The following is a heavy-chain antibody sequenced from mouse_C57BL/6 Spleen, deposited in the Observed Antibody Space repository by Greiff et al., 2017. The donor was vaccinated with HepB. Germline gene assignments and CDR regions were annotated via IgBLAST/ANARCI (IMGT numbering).Heavy chain of an antibody. CDR3: ARIRAGTGDY. CDR1: GYTFTSYW. V-gene: IGHV1-50*01. J-gene: IGHJ2*01. D-gene: IGHD4-1*01. Sequence: VQLQQPGAELVKPGASVKLSCKASGYTFTSYWMQWVKQRPGQGLEWIGEIDPSDSYTNYNQKFKGKATLTVDTSSSTAYMQLSSLTSEDSAVYYCARIRAGTGDYWGQGTTLTVSS. CDR2: IDPSDSYT.